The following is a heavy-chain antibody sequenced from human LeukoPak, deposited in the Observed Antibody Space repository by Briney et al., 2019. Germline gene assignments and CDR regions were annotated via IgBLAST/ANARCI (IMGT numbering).Heavy chain of an antibody. D-gene: IGHD3-3*01. J-gene: IGHJ3*02. CDR3: ARGLGFWSGYYNAFDI. V-gene: IGHV3-74*01. Sequence: PGGSLRLSCAASGFTFSSYWMHWVRQAPGKGLVWVSRINSDGSSTTYADSVKGRFTISRDNAKNTLYLQMNGLRAEDTAVYYCARGLGFWSGYYNAFDIWGQGTMVTVSS. CDR2: INSDGSST. CDR1: GFTFSSYW.